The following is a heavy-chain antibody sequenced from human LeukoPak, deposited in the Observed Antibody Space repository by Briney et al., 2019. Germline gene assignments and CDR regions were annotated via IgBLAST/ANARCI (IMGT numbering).Heavy chain of an antibody. Sequence: GGSLRLSCAASGSTFSSYWMHWVRQAPGKGLVWVSRINSDGSSTSYADSVKGRFTISRDNAKNTLYLQMNSLRAEDTAVYYCARSKYSSDAFDIWGQGTMVTVSS. D-gene: IGHD6-6*01. CDR3: ARSKYSSDAFDI. V-gene: IGHV3-74*01. J-gene: IGHJ3*02. CDR1: GSTFSSYW. CDR2: INSDGSST.